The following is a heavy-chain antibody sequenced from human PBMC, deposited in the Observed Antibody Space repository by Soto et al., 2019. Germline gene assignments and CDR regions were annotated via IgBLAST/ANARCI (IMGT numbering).Heavy chain of an antibody. V-gene: IGHV3-33*01. CDR1: GFTFNNYG. Sequence: GGSLRLSCAASGFTFNNYGMHWVRQAPGKGLEWVAVIWNDGNGYYYANSVKGRFTISRDNSKNTLYLQMSSLRAEDTAVYYCARRQISHPTRGAASARGGMDVWGQGTTVTVS. J-gene: IGHJ6*02. D-gene: IGHD6-13*01. CDR2: IWNDGNGY. CDR3: ARRQISHPTRGAASARGGMDV.